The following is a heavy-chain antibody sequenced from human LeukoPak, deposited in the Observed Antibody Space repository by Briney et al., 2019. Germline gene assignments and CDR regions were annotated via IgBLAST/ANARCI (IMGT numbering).Heavy chain of an antibody. V-gene: IGHV4-34*01. CDR2: INHSGST. J-gene: IGHJ4*02. CDR1: GGSFSGYY. D-gene: IGHD6-19*01. Sequence: SETLSLTCAVYGGSFSGYYWSWIRQPPGKGLEWIGEINHSGSTNYNPSLKSRVTISVDTSKYQFSLKLSSVTAADTAVYYCARRYSSGWPFDYWGQGTLVTVSS. CDR3: ARRYSSGWPFDY.